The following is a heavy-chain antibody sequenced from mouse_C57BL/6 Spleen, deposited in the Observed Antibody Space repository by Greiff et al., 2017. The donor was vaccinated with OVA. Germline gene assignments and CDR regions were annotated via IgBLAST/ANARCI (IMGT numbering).Heavy chain of an antibody. D-gene: IGHD1-1*01. J-gene: IGHJ3*01. CDR2: INPGSGGT. CDR1: GYAFTNYL. V-gene: IGHV1-54*01. CDR3: ARSVTAVVDAWFAY. Sequence: QVQLQQSGAELVRPGTSVKVSCKASGYAFTNYLIEWVKQRPGQGLAWIGVINPGSGGTNYNEKFKGKATLTADHSSSTAYLQLRSLTSESSAVYFCARSVTAVVDAWFAYWGQGTLVTVSA.